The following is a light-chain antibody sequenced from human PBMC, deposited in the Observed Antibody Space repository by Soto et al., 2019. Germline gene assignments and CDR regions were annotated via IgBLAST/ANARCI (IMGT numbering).Light chain of an antibody. CDR2: DVS. J-gene: IGLJ2*01. CDR3: SSYTSSSTPL. V-gene: IGLV2-14*01. Sequence: QSALTQPASVSGSPGHSITISCTGTSSDVGGYNYASWYQQHPGKAPKLMIYDVSNRPSGVSNRFSDSKSGNTASLTISGLQAEDEADYYCSSYTSSSTPLFGGGTQLTVL. CDR1: SSDVGGYNY.